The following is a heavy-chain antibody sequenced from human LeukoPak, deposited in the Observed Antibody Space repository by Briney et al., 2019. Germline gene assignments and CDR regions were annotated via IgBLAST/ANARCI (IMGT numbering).Heavy chain of an antibody. CDR3: ACLAVDY. CDR2: ISYDGSNK. D-gene: IGHD3-16*01. CDR1: GFTFSSYG. V-gene: IGHV3-30*03. J-gene: IGHJ4*02. Sequence: GSLRLSCAASGFTFSSYGMHWVRQAPGKGLEWVAVISYDGSNKYYADSVKGRFTISRDNSKNTLYLQMNSLRAEDTAVYYCACLAVDYWGQGTLVTVSS.